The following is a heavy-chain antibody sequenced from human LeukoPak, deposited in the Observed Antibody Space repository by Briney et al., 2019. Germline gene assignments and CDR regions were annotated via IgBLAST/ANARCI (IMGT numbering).Heavy chain of an antibody. V-gene: IGHV1-24*01. J-gene: IGHJ6*02. CDR3: ATSSSPYYYYGMDV. Sequence: ASVKVSCKVSGYTLTELSMHWVRQAPGKGLEWMGGFDPEDGETIYAQKFQGRVTMTEDTSTDTAYIELSSLRSEDTAVYYCATSSSPYYYYGMDVWGQGTTVTVSS. CDR1: GYTLTELS. CDR2: FDPEDGET. D-gene: IGHD6-6*01.